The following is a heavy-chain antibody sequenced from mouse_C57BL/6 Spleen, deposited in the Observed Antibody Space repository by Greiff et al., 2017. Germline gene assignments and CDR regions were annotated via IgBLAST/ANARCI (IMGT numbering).Heavy chain of an antibody. D-gene: IGHD4-1*01. J-gene: IGHJ3*01. CDR1: GFNIKNTY. V-gene: IGHV14-3*01. CDR2: IDPANGNT. CDR3: APQTGTSAWFAY. Sequence: VQLKQSVAELVRPGASVKLSCTASGFNIKNTYMHWVKQRPEQGLEWIGRIDPANGNTKYAPKFQGKATITADTSSNTAYLQLSSLTSEDTAIDYCAPQTGTSAWFAYWGQGTLVTVSA.